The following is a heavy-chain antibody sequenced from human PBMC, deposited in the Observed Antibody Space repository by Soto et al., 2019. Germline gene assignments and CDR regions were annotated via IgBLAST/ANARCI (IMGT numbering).Heavy chain of an antibody. Sequence: EVQLVESGGGLVQPGGSLRLSCAASRFTFSSYTMSWVRQAPGKGLEWISTIGGSAGGTYYADSVKGRFTISRDNSKSTLYLQMVSLRAEDTAVYYCAKVGGATIRNGMDVWGQGTTVTVSS. CDR3: AKVGGATIRNGMDV. J-gene: IGHJ6*02. CDR1: RFTFSSYT. D-gene: IGHD3-16*01. CDR2: IGGSAGGT. V-gene: IGHV3-23*04.